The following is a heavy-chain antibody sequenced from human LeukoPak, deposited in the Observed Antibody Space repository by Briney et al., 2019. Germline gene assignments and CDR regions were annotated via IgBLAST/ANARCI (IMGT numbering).Heavy chain of an antibody. CDR1: GGSISSGDYY. CDR2: IYYSGST. Sequence: SQTLSLTCTVSGGSISSGDYYWSWIRQPPGKGLEWIGYIYYSGSTYYNPSLKSRVTISVDTSKNQFSLKLSSVTAADTAVYYCARDQIEGDYGDLRGYYYYGMDVWGKGTTVTVSS. CDR3: ARDQIEGDYGDLRGYYYYGMDV. V-gene: IGHV4-30-4*01. J-gene: IGHJ6*04. D-gene: IGHD4-17*01.